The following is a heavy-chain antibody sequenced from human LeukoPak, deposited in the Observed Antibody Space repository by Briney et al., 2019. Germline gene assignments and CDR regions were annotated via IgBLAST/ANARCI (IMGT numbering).Heavy chain of an antibody. J-gene: IGHJ3*02. CDR1: GGSISSYY. CDR3: ARVAAPDAFDI. V-gene: IGHV4-59*01. CDR2: IYYSGST. Sequence: SETLSLTCTVSGGSISSYYWSWIRQPPGKGLEWFGYIYYSGSTNYNPSLKSRVTISVDTSKNQFSLKLSSVTAADTAVYYCARVAAPDAFDIWGQGTMVTVSS. D-gene: IGHD6-19*01.